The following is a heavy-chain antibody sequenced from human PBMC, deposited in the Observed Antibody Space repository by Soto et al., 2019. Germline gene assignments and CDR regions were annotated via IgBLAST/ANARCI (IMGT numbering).Heavy chain of an antibody. Sequence: VASVKVSCKASGYTFTSYAMHWVRQAPGQRLEWMGWINAGNGNTKYSQKFQGRVTITRDTSASTAYIELSSLRSEDTAVYYCARAFNCSSTSCHDYWGQGTLVTVSS. J-gene: IGHJ4*02. CDR3: ARAFNCSSTSCHDY. D-gene: IGHD2-2*01. CDR2: INAGNGNT. V-gene: IGHV1-3*01. CDR1: GYTFTSYA.